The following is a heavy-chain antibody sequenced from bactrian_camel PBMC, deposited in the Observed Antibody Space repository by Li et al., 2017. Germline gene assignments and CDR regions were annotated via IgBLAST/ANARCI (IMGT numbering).Heavy chain of an antibody. CDR3: AEGRGSRGEHCYSLNY. V-gene: IGHV3S1*01. CDR1: GCRLDGSEC. D-gene: IGHD6*01. CDR2: IPDGGATT. Sequence: QVQLVESGGGSVQAGGSLKLSCSASGCRLDGSECVGWFREAPGKGREGVASIPDGGATTNYASSVKGRFAISQDNAKNTVYLQMNNLQPEDTATYYCAEGRGSRGEHCYSLNYWGQGTQVTVS. J-gene: IGHJ4*01.